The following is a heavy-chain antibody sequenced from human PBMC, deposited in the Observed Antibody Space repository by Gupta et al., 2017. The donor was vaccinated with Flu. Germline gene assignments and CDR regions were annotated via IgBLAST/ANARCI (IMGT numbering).Heavy chain of an antibody. Sequence: QVQLVQSGAEVKKPGSSVKVSCKASGGTFSSYTISWVRQAPGQGLEWMGRIIPILGIANYAQKFQGRVTITADKSTSTAYMELSSLRSEDTAVYYCARESTPYQLLWGRYYFDYWGQGTLVTVSS. V-gene: IGHV1-69*08. D-gene: IGHD2-2*01. CDR1: GGTFSSYT. CDR3: ARESTPYQLLWGRYYFDY. J-gene: IGHJ4*02. CDR2: IIPILGIA.